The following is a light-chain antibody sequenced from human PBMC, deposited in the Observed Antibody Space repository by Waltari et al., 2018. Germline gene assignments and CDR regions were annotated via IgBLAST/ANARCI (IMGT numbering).Light chain of an antibody. Sequence: SYVLTQLPSVSVSPGQTARITCSGDALAKKYAYCYQQKSGQAPVLVMFEDSKRQSDIPERFSGSSSGTVATLTVSGAQAEDEGDYYCYSTDTSGTSRVFGGGTKLTVL. CDR1: ALAKKY. CDR2: EDS. CDR3: YSTDTSGTSRV. J-gene: IGLJ2*01. V-gene: IGLV3-10*01.